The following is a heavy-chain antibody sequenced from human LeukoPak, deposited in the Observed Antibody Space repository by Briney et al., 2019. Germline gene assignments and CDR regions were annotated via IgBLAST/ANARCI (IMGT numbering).Heavy chain of an antibody. V-gene: IGHV3-30*02. Sequence: GGSLRLSCAASGFTFSSYGMHWVRQAPGKGLEWVAFIRYDGSNKYYADSVKGRFTISRDNSKNTLYLQMNSLRAEDTAVYYCAKDRSGYSGLLDYWGQGTLVTVSS. J-gene: IGHJ4*02. D-gene: IGHD5-12*01. CDR1: GFTFSSYG. CDR2: IRYDGSNK. CDR3: AKDRSGYSGLLDY.